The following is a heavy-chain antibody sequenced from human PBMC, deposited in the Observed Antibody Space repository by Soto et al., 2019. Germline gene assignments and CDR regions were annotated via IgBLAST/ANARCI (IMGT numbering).Heavy chain of an antibody. CDR1: GFTFGDYA. CDR2: IRSKAYGGTT. D-gene: IGHD3-10*01. J-gene: IGHJ4*02. Sequence: PGGSLRLSCSASGFTFGDYAMSWVRQAPGRGLEWVGFIRSKAYGGTTEYAASVEGRFTISRDDSKSIAYLQMSSLKSDDTALYYCTRDGDYYVSGTYGYCDYWGQRTLVTVSS. CDR3: TRDGDYYVSGTYGYCDY. V-gene: IGHV3-49*04.